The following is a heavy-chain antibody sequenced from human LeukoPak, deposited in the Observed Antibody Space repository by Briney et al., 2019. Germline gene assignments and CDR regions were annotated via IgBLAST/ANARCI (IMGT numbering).Heavy chain of an antibody. CDR3: AKDVVDILFAFDI. J-gene: IGHJ3*02. D-gene: IGHD3-9*01. Sequence: GGSLRLSCAASGFTFSNYWMHWVRQAPGKGLVWVSRINSDGINTSYADSVKGRFTISRDNSKNTLYLQMNSLRAEDTAVYYCAKDVVDILFAFDIWGQGTMVTVSS. V-gene: IGHV3-74*01. CDR1: GFTFSNYW. CDR2: INSDGINT.